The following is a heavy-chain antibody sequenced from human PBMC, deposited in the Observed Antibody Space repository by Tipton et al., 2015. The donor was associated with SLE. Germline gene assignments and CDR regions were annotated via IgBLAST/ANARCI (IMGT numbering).Heavy chain of an antibody. J-gene: IGHJ4*02. CDR3: ATDYYDSSGYPTFFDY. V-gene: IGHV3-48*03. CDR2: ISSSGGTI. D-gene: IGHD3-22*01. CDR1: GFTFRSHA. Sequence: SLRLSCAASGFTFRSHAMNWVRQAPGKGLEWVSYISSSGGTIYYADSVKGRFTISRDNGKNSLYLQMNSLRAEDTAVYYCATDYYDSSGYPTFFDYWGQGTLVTVSS.